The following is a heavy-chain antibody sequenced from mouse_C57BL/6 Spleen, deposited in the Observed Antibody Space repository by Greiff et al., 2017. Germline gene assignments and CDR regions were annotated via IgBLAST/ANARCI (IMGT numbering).Heavy chain of an antibody. V-gene: IGHV1-26*01. D-gene: IGHD1-1*01. CDR1: GYTFTDYY. CDR3: ARLTVVATRAMDY. J-gene: IGHJ4*01. Sequence: VQLQQSGPELVKPGASVKISCKASGYTFTDYYMNWVKQSHGKSLEWIGDINPNNGGTSYNQKFKGKATLTVDKSSSTAYMELRSLTSEDSAVYYCARLTVVATRAMDYWGQGTSVTVSS. CDR2: INPNNGGT.